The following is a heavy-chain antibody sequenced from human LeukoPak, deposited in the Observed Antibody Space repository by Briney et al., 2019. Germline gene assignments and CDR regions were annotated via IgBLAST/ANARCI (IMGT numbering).Heavy chain of an antibody. CDR3: ARGRTSYYDSHDAFDV. CDR1: GLTFSTYR. CDR2: ISRSSNYI. Sequence: PGGSLRLSCAAAGLTFSTYRIDWVRQAPGEGLEWVSSISRSSNYIYYADSVKGRFTVSRDNAKNSVYLQMNSLRAEDTAMYYCARGRTSYYDSHDAFDVWGQGTLVTVSS. V-gene: IGHV3-21*01. D-gene: IGHD3-22*01. J-gene: IGHJ3*01.